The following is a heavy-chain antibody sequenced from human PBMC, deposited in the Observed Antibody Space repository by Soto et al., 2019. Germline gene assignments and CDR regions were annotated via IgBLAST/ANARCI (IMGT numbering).Heavy chain of an antibody. D-gene: IGHD3-22*01. J-gene: IGHJ6*02. CDR1: GYSFTSYW. CDR3: ARPTYYYDSSGYRNYYYGMDV. CDR2: IYPGDSDT. Sequence: GESLKISCKGSGYSFTSYWIGWVRQMPGKGLEWMGIIYPGDSDTRYSPSFQGQVTISADKSISTAYLQWSSLKASDTAMYYCARPTYYYDSSGYRNYYYGMDVWGQGTTVTVSS. V-gene: IGHV5-51*01.